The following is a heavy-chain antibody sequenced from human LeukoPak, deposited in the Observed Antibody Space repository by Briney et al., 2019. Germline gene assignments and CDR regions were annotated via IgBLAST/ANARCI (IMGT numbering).Heavy chain of an antibody. CDR3: AKDISGDQTGYSYGYDY. Sequence: GGSLRLSCAASGFTFSSYSMNWVRQAPGKGLEWVSGISWNSGSIGYADSVKGRFTISRDNAKNSLYLQMNSLRAEDTALYYCAKDISGDQTGYSYGYDYWGQGTLVTVSS. V-gene: IGHV3-9*01. D-gene: IGHD5-18*01. CDR1: GFTFSSYS. J-gene: IGHJ4*02. CDR2: ISWNSGSI.